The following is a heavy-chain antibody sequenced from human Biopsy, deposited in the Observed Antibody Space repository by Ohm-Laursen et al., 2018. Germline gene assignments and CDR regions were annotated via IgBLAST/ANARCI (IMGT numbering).Heavy chain of an antibody. D-gene: IGHD2-21*01. V-gene: IGHV2-70*16. J-gene: IGHJ6*02. CDR1: GFSVNTRGMS. CDR2: IDWDDAK. Sequence: ATQTLTLTCTLSGFSVNTRGMSVTWIRQPPGKALEWLARIDWDDAKFFRASLKSRLTISKGTSGNHVVLTLSDVDPVDTGTYYCARIPIPIFSAALVYRHRRHLQGLDVWGQGTTVIVSS. CDR3: ARIPIPIFSAALVYRHRRHLQGLDV.